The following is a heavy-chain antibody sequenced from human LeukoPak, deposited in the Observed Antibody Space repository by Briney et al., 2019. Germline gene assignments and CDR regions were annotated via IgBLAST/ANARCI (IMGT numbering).Heavy chain of an antibody. CDR2: IYHGDSDT. D-gene: IGHD3-10*01. V-gene: IGHV5-51*01. CDR1: GYSFTTYW. J-gene: IGHJ6*02. Sequence: GESLKISCKGSGYSFTTYWIGWVRQMPGKGLEWMGIIYHGDSDTRYSPSFQGQVTISADKSISTAYLQWSSLKASDTAMYYCARHVTMVRGIIFYYYGMDVWGQGTTVTVS. CDR3: ARHVTMVRGIIFYYYGMDV.